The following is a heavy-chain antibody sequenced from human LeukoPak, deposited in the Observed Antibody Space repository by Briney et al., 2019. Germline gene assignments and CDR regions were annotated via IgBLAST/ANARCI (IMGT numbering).Heavy chain of an antibody. CDR1: GFTFSSYG. V-gene: IGHV3-30*02. CDR2: IRYDERNK. J-gene: IGHJ4*02. Sequence: GGSLRLSCAASGFTFSSYGMSWVRQAPGKGLEWVAFIRYDERNKYYSDSVKGRFTISRDNSKNTLYLQMNSLRAEDTAVYYCAKGQHIVTTISQEGFEYWGQGTLVTVST. D-gene: IGHD5-12*01. CDR3: AKGQHIVTTISQEGFEY.